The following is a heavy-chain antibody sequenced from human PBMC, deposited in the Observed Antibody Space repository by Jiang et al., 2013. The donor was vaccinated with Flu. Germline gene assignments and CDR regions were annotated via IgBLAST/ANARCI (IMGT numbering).Heavy chain of an antibody. Sequence: TCAVSGYTINSGYYWGWIRQSPGKGLEWIGSIYHSGMTYYNPSLKSRVTMSVDTSKNQLSLKLSSVTAADTAVYYCARDKMMYYFDSSGPYYFDHWGQGILVTVSS. CDR3: ARDKMMYYFDSSGPYYFDH. CDR2: IYHSGMT. D-gene: IGHD3-22*01. J-gene: IGHJ4*02. CDR1: GYTINSGYY. V-gene: IGHV4-38-2*02.